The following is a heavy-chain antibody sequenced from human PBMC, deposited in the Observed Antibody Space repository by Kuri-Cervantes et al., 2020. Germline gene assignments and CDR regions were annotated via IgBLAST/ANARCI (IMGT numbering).Heavy chain of an antibody. Sequence: SETLSLTCTVSGGSISSYYWSWIRQPPGKGLKWIGYIYYSGSTNYNPSLKSRVTISVDTSKNQFSLKLSSVTAADTAVYYCARARYYDSSGYSVGPNWYFDLWGRGTLVTVSS. CDR1: GGSISSYY. D-gene: IGHD3-22*01. CDR3: ARARYYDSSGYSVGPNWYFDL. CDR2: IYYSGST. J-gene: IGHJ2*01. V-gene: IGHV4-59*01.